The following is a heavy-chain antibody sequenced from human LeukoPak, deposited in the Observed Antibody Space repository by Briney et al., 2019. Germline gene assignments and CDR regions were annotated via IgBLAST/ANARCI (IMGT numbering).Heavy chain of an antibody. Sequence: SETLSLTCTVSGGSISSGSYYWSWIRQPAGKGLEWIGRIYTSGSTNYNPSIKSRVTISVDTSKNQFSLKLSSVTAADTAVYYCARNPPYDILTGYSAYYGMDVWGQGTTVTVSS. CDR3: ARNPPYDILTGYSAYYGMDV. V-gene: IGHV4-61*02. D-gene: IGHD3-9*01. J-gene: IGHJ6*02. CDR1: GGSISSGSYY. CDR2: IYTSGST.